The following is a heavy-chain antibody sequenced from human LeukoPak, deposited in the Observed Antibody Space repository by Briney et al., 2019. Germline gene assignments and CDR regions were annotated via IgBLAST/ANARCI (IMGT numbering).Heavy chain of an antibody. D-gene: IGHD2-2*02. J-gene: IGHJ4*02. CDR2: ISWNSGSV. V-gene: IGHV3-9*01. CDR1: GFTFDDYA. Sequence: PGGSLRLSCAASGFTFDDYAMHWVRQVPGKGLEWVSGISWNSGSVGYADSVKGRFTISRDNAKNSLYLQMNSLRAEDTALYYCAKEYCSSTSCYNSFDYWGQGTLVTVSS. CDR3: AKEYCSSTSCYNSFDY.